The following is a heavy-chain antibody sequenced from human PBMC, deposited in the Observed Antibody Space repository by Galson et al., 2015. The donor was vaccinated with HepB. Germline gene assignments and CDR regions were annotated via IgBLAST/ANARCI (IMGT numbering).Heavy chain of an antibody. CDR1: GTTFSSYW. Sequence: SLRLSCAASGTTFSSYWMHWVRQAPGKGLVWVSRINSDGTNTNYADSVKGRFTISRDNAKNTLSLQMNRLRAEDTAVYYCARASDENYYDSSGYYSLDYWGQGTLVTVSS. J-gene: IGHJ4*02. CDR3: ARASDENYYDSSGYYSLDY. CDR2: INSDGTNT. D-gene: IGHD3-22*01. V-gene: IGHV3-74*01.